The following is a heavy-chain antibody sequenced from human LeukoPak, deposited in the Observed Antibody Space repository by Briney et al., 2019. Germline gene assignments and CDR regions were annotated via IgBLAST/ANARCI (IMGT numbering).Heavy chain of an antibody. D-gene: IGHD2-2*01. CDR3: ARLLGPYCSSTSCYDHFDY. CDR1: GYSFASYW. J-gene: IGHJ4*02. Sequence: GESLKISCKCSGYSFASYWIGWVRQMPGKGLEWMGISYSGDSDTRDSPSSQGQVTISADKSISTAYLQWSSLKGSDNAMYYCARLLGPYCSSTSCYDHFDYWGQGTLVTVYS. CDR2: SYSGDSDT. V-gene: IGHV5-51*01.